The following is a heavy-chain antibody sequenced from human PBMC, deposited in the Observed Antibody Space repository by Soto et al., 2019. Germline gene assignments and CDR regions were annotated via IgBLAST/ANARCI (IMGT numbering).Heavy chain of an antibody. J-gene: IGHJ6*03. CDR2: ISGSGGST. V-gene: IGHV3-23*01. CDR1: GFTFSSYA. Sequence: GGSLRLSCAASGFTFSSYAMSWVRQAPGKGLEWVSAISGSGGSTYYADSVKGRFTISRDNSKNTLYLQMNSLRAEDTAVYYCAKDTRVVIIPLYYMDVWGKGTTVTVSS. CDR3: AKDTRVVIIPLYYMDV. D-gene: IGHD3-3*01.